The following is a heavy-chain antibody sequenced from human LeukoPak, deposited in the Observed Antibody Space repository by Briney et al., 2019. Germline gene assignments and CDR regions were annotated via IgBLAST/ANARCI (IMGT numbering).Heavy chain of an antibody. J-gene: IGHJ4*02. V-gene: IGHV3-48*04. CDR1: GFTFSSYS. Sequence: PGGSLRLSCAASGFTFSSYSMNWVRQAPGKGLEWVSSISSSGSTIYYADSVKGRFTISRDNAKNSLYLQMNSLRAEDTAVYYCARAQDIVATIAYWGQGTLVTVSS. D-gene: IGHD5-12*01. CDR2: ISSSGSTI. CDR3: ARAQDIVATIAY.